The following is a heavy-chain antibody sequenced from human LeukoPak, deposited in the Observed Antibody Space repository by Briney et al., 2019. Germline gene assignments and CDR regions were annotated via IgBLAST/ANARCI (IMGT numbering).Heavy chain of an antibody. CDR1: GASISSSY. D-gene: IGHD4-17*01. CDR3: ATGYGDFRVEGRYFYS. Sequence: SETLSLTCTVSGASISSSYWSWVRQPPGKGLEFIGHVHYSGTTNYNPSLRSRVTISIDTSKKHFFLKLKSVTAADTAVYYCATGYGDFRVEGRYFYSWGQGTLVTVSS. J-gene: IGHJ4*02. CDR2: VHYSGTT. V-gene: IGHV4-59*01.